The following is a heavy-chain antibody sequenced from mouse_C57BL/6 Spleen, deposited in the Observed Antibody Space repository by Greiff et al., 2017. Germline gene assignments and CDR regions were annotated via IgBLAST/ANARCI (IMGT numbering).Heavy chain of an antibody. CDR2: IDPSDSET. Sequence: VQLQQPGAELVRPGSSVKLSCKASGYTFTSYWMHWVKQRPIQGLEWIGNIDPSDSETHYNQKFKDKATLTVDKSSSTSYMQLSSLTSEYSAVYYCARANFDYYFDYWGQGTTLTVSS. D-gene: IGHD4-1*01. J-gene: IGHJ2*01. V-gene: IGHV1-52*01. CDR1: GYTFTSYW. CDR3: ARANFDYYFDY.